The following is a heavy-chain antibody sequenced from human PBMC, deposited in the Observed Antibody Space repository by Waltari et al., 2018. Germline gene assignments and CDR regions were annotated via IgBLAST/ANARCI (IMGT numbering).Heavy chain of an antibody. CDR3: AKGNSYSSSPRDPMDV. CDR2: IYTSGST. V-gene: IGHV4-61*02. D-gene: IGHD6-13*01. CDR1: GGSISSGSYY. Sequence: QVQLQESGPGLVKPSQTLSLTCTVSGGSISSGSYYWSWIRQPAGKGLEWIGRIYTSGSTNYNPSLKSRVTISVDTSKNQFSLKLSSVTAEDTAVYYCAKGNSYSSSPRDPMDVWGKGTTVTVSS. J-gene: IGHJ6*03.